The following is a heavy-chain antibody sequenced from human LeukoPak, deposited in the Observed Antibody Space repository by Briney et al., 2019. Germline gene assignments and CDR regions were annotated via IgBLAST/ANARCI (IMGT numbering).Heavy chain of an antibody. CDR1: GGSIGSYY. D-gene: IGHD4-11*01. J-gene: IGHJ3*02. CDR3: ARVQLTHDAFDM. V-gene: IGHV4-59*01. CDR2: IYYSGST. Sequence: SETLSLTCTVSGGSIGSYYWSWLRQPPGKGLEWIGYIYYSGSTNYNPSLKSRVTISVDTSKNQFSLKLSSVTAADTAVYYCARVQLTHDAFDMWGQGTMVTVSS.